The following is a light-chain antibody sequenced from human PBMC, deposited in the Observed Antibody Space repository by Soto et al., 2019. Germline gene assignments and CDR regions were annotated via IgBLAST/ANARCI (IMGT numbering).Light chain of an antibody. J-gene: IGKJ4*01. CDR2: DAS. V-gene: IGKV3-15*01. Sequence: EIVLTQSPATLSVSPGERATLSCRVSQSIRSHLAWYRQRPGQAPRLLIYDASSRATGVPARLSGSGSGTEFTLYISSLQSEDFAVYYCQQYNAWPFTFGGGTQVDIK. CDR3: QQYNAWPFT. CDR1: QSIRSH.